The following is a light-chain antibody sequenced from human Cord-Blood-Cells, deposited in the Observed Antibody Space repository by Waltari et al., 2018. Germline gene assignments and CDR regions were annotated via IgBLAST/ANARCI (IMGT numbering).Light chain of an antibody. Sequence: DIQMTQSPSTLSASVGDRVTITCRASQSISSWLAWYQQKPGKAPKLLIYKASSLESGVPSRFSGSGSGAEFTLTISSLQPDDFATYYCQQYNSYPYTFGQGTKLEIK. V-gene: IGKV1-5*03. CDR2: KAS. CDR3: QQYNSYPYT. J-gene: IGKJ2*01. CDR1: QSISSW.